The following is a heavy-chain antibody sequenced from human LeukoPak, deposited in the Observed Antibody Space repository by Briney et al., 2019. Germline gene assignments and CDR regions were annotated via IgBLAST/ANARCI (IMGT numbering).Heavy chain of an antibody. Sequence: GGSLRLSCAASGFTFSSYAMSWVRQAPGKGPEWVSAISGSGGSTYYADSVKGRFTISRDSSKNTLYLQMNSLRAEDTAVYYCAKGAYCSGGSCYRSPFDYWGQGTLVTVSS. D-gene: IGHD2-15*01. CDR3: AKGAYCSGGSCYRSPFDY. V-gene: IGHV3-23*01. CDR1: GFTFSSYA. J-gene: IGHJ4*02. CDR2: ISGSGGST.